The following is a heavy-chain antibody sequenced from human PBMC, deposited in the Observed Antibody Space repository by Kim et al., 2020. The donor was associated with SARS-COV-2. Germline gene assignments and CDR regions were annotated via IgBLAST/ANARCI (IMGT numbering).Heavy chain of an antibody. Sequence: GGSLRLSCAGSGLTVSGNYMSWVRQAPGKGLEWVSVIYDGGTTNYADSVKGRFTISRDNSKNTLYLQMNSLSAEDTAVYYCARDDHYWGQGTLVTVS. CDR1: GLTVSGNY. CDR2: IYDGGTT. J-gene: IGHJ4*02. CDR3: ARDDHY. D-gene: IGHD3-10*01. V-gene: IGHV3-53*01.